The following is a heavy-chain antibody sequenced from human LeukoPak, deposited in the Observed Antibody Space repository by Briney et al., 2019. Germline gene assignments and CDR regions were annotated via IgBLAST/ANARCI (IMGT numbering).Heavy chain of an antibody. V-gene: IGHV3-64D*09. D-gene: IGHD3-10*01. CDR3: ARWMVRGVTPRINWFDP. CDR1: GFTFSRYA. CDR2: INDNGGRT. J-gene: IGHJ5*02. Sequence: GSLRLSCSASGFTFSRYAMHWVRQAPGKGLEYVSGINDNGGRTHYGDSVKGRFSISRDNSKNTLHLQMSTLRAEDTALYYCARWMVRGVTPRINWFDPWGQGTLVTVSS.